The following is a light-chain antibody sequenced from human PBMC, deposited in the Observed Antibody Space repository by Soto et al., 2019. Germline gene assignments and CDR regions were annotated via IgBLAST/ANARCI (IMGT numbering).Light chain of an antibody. CDR2: DAS. Sequence: DIQMTQSPSTLSASVGDRVTITCRASQSISSWLAWYQQKPGKVPKLLIYDASSLESGVPSRFSGSGSGTEFTLTISSLQPDDFATYYCQQYNSYLLTFGPGTKVDIK. CDR1: QSISSW. V-gene: IGKV1-5*01. CDR3: QQYNSYLLT. J-gene: IGKJ3*01.